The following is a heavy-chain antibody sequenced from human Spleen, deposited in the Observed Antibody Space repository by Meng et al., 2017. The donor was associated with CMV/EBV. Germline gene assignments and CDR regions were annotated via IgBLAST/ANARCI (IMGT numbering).Heavy chain of an antibody. J-gene: IGHJ3*02. CDR3: ARVRARGAFDI. CDR2: INHSGST. CDR1: GGSFSGYY. Sequence: GSLRLSCAVYGGSFSGYYWSWIRQPPGKGLEWIGEINHSGSTNYNPSLKSRVTISVDMSKNQFSLKLGSVTAADTAVCYCARVRARGAFDIWGPGTMVTVSS. D-gene: IGHD3-10*01. V-gene: IGHV4-34*01.